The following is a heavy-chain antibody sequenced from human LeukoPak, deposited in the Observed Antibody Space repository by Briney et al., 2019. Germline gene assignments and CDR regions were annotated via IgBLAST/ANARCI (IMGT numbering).Heavy chain of an antibody. J-gene: IGHJ5*02. CDR3: ARGPSSGYSSDWFDP. D-gene: IGHD6-19*01. V-gene: IGHV3-20*04. Sequence: GGSLRLSCAASGFTFDDYGMSWVRQAPGKGLEWVSGINWNGGSTGYADSVKGRFTISRDNAKNSLYLQMNSLRAEDTAVYYCARGPSSGYSSDWFDPWGQGTLVTVSS. CDR1: GFTFDDYG. CDR2: INWNGGST.